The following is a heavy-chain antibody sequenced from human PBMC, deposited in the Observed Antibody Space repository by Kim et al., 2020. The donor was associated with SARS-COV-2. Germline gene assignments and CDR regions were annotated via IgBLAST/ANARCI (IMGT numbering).Heavy chain of an antibody. J-gene: IGHJ4*02. V-gene: IGHV3-49*02. Sequence: DYAASVKGRLTISRDDSMSIAYLQMNSLKTEDTAVYYCTRAEYGGNSEGDYWGQGTMVTVSS. CDR3: TRAEYGGNSEGDY. D-gene: IGHD2-21*02.